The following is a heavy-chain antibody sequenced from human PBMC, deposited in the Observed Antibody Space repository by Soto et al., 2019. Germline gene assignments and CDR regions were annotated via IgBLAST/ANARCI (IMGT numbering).Heavy chain of an antibody. CDR2: ISSSGSTI. Sequence: EVQLVESGGGLVQPGGSLRLSCAASGFTFSSYEMNWVRQAPGKGLERVSYISSSGSTIYYADSVKGRFTISRDNAKNSLYLQMNSLRAEDTAVYYCARGGKGYSSGWLYYWGQGTLVTVSS. CDR1: GFTFSSYE. CDR3: ARGGKGYSSGWLYY. V-gene: IGHV3-48*03. J-gene: IGHJ4*02. D-gene: IGHD6-19*01.